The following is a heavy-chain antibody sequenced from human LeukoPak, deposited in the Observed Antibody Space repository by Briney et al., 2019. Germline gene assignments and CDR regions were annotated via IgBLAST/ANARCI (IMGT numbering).Heavy chain of an antibody. Sequence: PGGSLRLSCAASGFTFSSYGMSWVRQAPGKGLEWVSAISGSGGSTYYADSVKGRFTISRDNSKNTLYLQMNSLRAEDTAVYYCARDSDGSGTSFDYWGQGTLVTVSS. CDR1: GFTFSSYG. CDR2: ISGSGGST. V-gene: IGHV3-23*01. J-gene: IGHJ4*02. D-gene: IGHD3-10*01. CDR3: ARDSDGSGTSFDY.